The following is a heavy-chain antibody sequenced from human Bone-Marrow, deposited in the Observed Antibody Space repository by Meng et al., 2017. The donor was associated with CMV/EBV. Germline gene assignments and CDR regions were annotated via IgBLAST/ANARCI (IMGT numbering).Heavy chain of an antibody. Sequence: ASVKVSCKASGYTFTGYYMHWVRQAPGQGLEWMGWINPSGGSTSYAQKFQGRVTMTRDTSTSTVYMELSSLRSDDTAVYYCVRDGEPYYDTLTGYYTPYWGQGTLVTVSS. J-gene: IGHJ4*02. V-gene: IGHV1-46*01. D-gene: IGHD3-9*01. CDR3: VRDGEPYYDTLTGYYTPY. CDR1: GYTFTGYY. CDR2: INPSGGST.